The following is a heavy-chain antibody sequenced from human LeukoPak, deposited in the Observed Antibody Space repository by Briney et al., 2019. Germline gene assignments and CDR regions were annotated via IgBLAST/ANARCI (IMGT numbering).Heavy chain of an antibody. D-gene: IGHD6-13*01. V-gene: IGHV1-3*01. J-gene: IGHJ6*02. Sequence: GASVKVSCKASGYTFTSYAMHWVRQAPGQRLEWMGWINAGNGNTKYSQKFQGRVTMTRNTSISTAYMELSSLRSEDTVVYYCARGPDSSSWYSEYYYYGMDVWGQGTTVTVSS. CDR2: INAGNGNT. CDR3: ARGPDSSSWYSEYYYYGMDV. CDR1: GYTFTSYA.